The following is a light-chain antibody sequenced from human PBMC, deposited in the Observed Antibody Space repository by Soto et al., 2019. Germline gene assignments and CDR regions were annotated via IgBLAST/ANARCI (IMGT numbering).Light chain of an antibody. V-gene: IGLV2-18*01. CDR1: SSDVGGFEY. J-gene: IGLJ1*01. CDR2: EAS. Sequence: QSALSQPASVSGSPGQSITISCTGTSSDVGGFEYVSWYQQPPGTAPKLIVYEASNRPSGVPDRFSGSKSGNTASLTISGLQAADEADYYCSLYTSENTYVFGTGTKLTVL. CDR3: SLYTSENTYV.